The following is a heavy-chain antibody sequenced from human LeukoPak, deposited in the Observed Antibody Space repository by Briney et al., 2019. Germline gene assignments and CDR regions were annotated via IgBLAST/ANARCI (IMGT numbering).Heavy chain of an antibody. D-gene: IGHD2/OR15-2a*01. V-gene: IGHV4-38-2*02. CDR3: ARELKVGNTGYYFDY. CDR1: GYSISSGYY. CDR2: IYHSGST. Sequence: SETQSLTCTVSGYSISSGYYWGWIRQPPGKGLEWIGSIYHSGSTYYNPSLKSRVTISVDTSKNQFSLKLNSVTAADTAVYYCARELKVGNTGYYFDYWGQGTLVTVSS. J-gene: IGHJ4*02.